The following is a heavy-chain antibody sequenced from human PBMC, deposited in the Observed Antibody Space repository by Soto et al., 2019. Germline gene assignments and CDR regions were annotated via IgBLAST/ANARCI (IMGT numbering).Heavy chain of an antibody. CDR3: ARSLSAWTGAMDS. CDR1: GGSISSYY. CDR2: SYYTGST. V-gene: IGHV4-59*08. J-gene: IGHJ4*02. D-gene: IGHD6-19*01. Sequence: QVQLQESGPGLVKPSETLSLTCTVSGGSISSYYWSWIRQPPGKGLEWVGCSYYTGSTNYNPSLKGRVTISVDTSKNQFSLKLGSVTAADTAVYYCARSLSAWTGAMDSWGQGTLVTVSS.